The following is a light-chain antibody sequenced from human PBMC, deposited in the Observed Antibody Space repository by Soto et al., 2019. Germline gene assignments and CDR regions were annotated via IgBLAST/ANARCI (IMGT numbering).Light chain of an antibody. V-gene: IGLV2-23*02. Sequence: QSALTQPASVSGSPGQSITISCTGTSSDVGSYNLVSWYQQHPGKVPKLMIYEDSKRPSGVSNRFSGSKSGNTASLTISGLQAEDEADYYCCSYAGSSTLFGTGTKLTVL. CDR1: SSDVGSYNL. CDR3: CSYAGSSTL. J-gene: IGLJ1*01. CDR2: EDS.